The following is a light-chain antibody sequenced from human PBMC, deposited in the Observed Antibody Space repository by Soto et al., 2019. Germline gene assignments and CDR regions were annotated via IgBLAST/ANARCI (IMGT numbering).Light chain of an antibody. CDR1: SSDVGGYNY. Sequence: SVLTQPPSASGSPGQSVIISCTGTSSDVGGYNYVSWYQQHPGKAPKLIIYEVTKRPSGVPYRFSGSKSGNTASLTVSGLQTEDEADYYCSSYGGFNNVLFGGGTKLTVL. CDR3: SSYGGFNNVL. CDR2: EVT. V-gene: IGLV2-8*01. J-gene: IGLJ2*01.